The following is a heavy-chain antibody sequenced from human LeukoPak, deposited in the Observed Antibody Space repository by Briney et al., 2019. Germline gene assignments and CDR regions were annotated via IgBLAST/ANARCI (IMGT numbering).Heavy chain of an antibody. V-gene: IGHV3-23*01. CDR3: AKDPLPPQKYQLLGLFAFDI. J-gene: IGHJ3*02. CDR2: ISGSGGST. CDR1: GFTFSSYA. D-gene: IGHD2-2*01. Sequence: GGSLRLSCAASGFTFSSYAMSWVRQAPGKGLEWVSAISGSGGSTYYADSVKGRFTISRDNSKNTLYLQMNSLRAEDTAVYYCAKDPLPPQKYQLLGLFAFDIWGQGTMVTVSS.